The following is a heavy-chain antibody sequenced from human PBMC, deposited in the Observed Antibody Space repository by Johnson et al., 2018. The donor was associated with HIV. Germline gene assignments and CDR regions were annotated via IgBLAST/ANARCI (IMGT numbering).Heavy chain of an antibody. D-gene: IGHD2-8*02. V-gene: IGHV3-66*01. J-gene: IGHJ3*02. CDR1: GFTVSSNY. CDR3: ARTGVLGAFDI. Sequence: VQLVESGGGVVQPGGSLRLSCAASGFTVSSNYMSWVRQAPGKGLEWVSVIYGGGDTDYADSLKGRFTISRDNSKNTLYLQMNSLRAGDTAVYYCARTGVLGAFDIWGQGTMVTVSS. CDR2: IYGGGDT.